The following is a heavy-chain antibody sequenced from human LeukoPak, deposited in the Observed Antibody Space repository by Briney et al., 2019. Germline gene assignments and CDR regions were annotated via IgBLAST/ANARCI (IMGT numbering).Heavy chain of an antibody. CDR1: GFSLEDFA. V-gene: IGHV3-9*01. Sequence: GRSLRLSCVGSGFSLEDFAMHWVRQVPGKGLEWVSSISWDSGSQAYTDSVKGRFTISRDNDKNSLYLQMDSLRPEDTAFYYCVKDMGFDLLKDAFHIWGRGTLVTVSS. J-gene: IGHJ3*02. CDR3: VKDMGFDLLKDAFHI. CDR2: ISWDSGSQ. D-gene: IGHD3-9*01.